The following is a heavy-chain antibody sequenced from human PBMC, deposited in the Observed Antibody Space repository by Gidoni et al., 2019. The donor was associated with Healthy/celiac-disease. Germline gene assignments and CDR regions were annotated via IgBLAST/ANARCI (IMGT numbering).Heavy chain of an antibody. CDR2: ISSSRSYI. Sequence: EVQLVESGGGLVKHGGSLRLSCAASAVTFSRYSMTWFRQAPGKGLEWVSSISSSRSYIYYAASVKGRFPISRDNAKNSLYLQMNSRRAEDTAVYYCARDTFEWLVQGRGYFDLWGRGTLVTVSS. J-gene: IGHJ2*01. CDR1: AVTFSRYS. V-gene: IGHV3-21*01. CDR3: ARDTFEWLVQGRGYFDL. D-gene: IGHD6-19*01.